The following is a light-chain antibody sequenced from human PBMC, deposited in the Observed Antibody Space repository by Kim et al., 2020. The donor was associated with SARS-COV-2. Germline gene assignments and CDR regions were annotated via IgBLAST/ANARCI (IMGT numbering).Light chain of an antibody. J-gene: IGLJ3*02. CDR2: RNN. Sequence: KTPTLTCPGTSNNVDYHGAAWLQQHQGHPPKLLSYRNNNRPSGISERFSASRSGNTASLTITGLQPEDEADYYCSAWDSSLSAWVFGGGTQLTVL. V-gene: IGLV10-54*01. CDR1: SNNVDYHG. CDR3: SAWDSSLSAWV.